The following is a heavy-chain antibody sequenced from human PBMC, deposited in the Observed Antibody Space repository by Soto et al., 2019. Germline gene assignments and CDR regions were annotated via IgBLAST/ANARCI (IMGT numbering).Heavy chain of an antibody. D-gene: IGHD3-3*01. CDR3: SPYDFWSGPRSDY. Sequence: GGSLRLSCTASGFTFGDYAMSWFRQAPGKGLEWVGFIRSKAYGGTTEYAASVKGRFTISRDDSKSIAYLQMNSLKTEDTAVYYCSPYDFWSGPRSDYWGQGTLVTVSS. CDR1: GFTFGDYA. CDR2: IRSKAYGGTT. V-gene: IGHV3-49*03. J-gene: IGHJ4*02.